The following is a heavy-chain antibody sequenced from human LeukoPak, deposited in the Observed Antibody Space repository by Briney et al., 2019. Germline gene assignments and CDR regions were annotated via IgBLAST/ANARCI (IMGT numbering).Heavy chain of an antibody. Sequence: LSGGSLRLSCAASGFTYSSYAMSWVRQAPGKGLEWVSVISGSGGSTYYADSVKGRFTISRDNSKNTLYLQMNSLRAEDTAVYYCAKDGDYDPWGYYYGMDVWGQGTTVTVSS. CDR3: AKDGDYDPWGYYYGMDV. CDR1: GFTYSSYA. V-gene: IGHV3-23*01. CDR2: ISGSGGST. D-gene: IGHD4-17*01. J-gene: IGHJ6*02.